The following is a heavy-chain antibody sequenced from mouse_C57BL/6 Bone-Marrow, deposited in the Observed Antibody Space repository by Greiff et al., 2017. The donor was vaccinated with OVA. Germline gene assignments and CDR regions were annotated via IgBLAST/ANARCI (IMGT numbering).Heavy chain of an antibody. CDR3: ARGEGVPSYFDY. V-gene: IGHV1-52*01. Sequence: QVHVKQSGAELVRPGSSVKLSCKASGYTFTSYWMHWVKQRPIQGLEWIGNIDPSDSETHYNQKFKDKATLTVDKSSSTAYMQLSSLTSEDSAVYYCARGEGVPSYFDYWGQGTTLTVSS. J-gene: IGHJ2*01. CDR2: IDPSDSET. CDR1: GYTFTSYW.